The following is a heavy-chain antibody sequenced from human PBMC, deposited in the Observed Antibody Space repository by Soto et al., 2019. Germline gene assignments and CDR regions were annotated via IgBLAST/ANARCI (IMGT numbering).Heavy chain of an antibody. CDR3: ARALIQLWPHYYYGMDV. D-gene: IGHD5-18*01. CDR1: GGSISSGDYY. J-gene: IGHJ6*02. CDR2: IYYSGST. V-gene: IGHV4-30-4*01. Sequence: PSETLSLTCTVSGGSISSGDYYWSWIRQHPGKGLEWIGYIYYSGSTYHNPSLKSRVTISVDTSKNQFSLKLSSVTAADTAMYYCARALIQLWPHYYYGMDVWGQGTTVT.